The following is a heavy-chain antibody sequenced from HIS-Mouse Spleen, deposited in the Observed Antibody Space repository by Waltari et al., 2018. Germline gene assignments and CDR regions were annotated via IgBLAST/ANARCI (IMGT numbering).Heavy chain of an antibody. CDR1: GGSISISSHY. D-gene: IGHD5-12*01. CDR3: ARDGGYSGYDYY. J-gene: IGHJ4*02. CDR2: IYYSGST. Sequence: QLQLQESGPGLVKPSETLSLPCTVAGGSISISSHYWGWIRQPPGKGLEWIGSIYYSGSTYYNPSLKSRVTISVDTSKNQFSLKLSSVTAADTAVYYCARDGGYSGYDYYWGQGTLVTVSS. V-gene: IGHV4-39*07.